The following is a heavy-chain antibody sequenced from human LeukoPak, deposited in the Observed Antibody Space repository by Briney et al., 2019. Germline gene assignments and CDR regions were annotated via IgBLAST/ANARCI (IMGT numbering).Heavy chain of an antibody. CDR3: TRDPGWFGELLFPPDY. D-gene: IGHD3-10*01. Sequence: GGSLRLSCTASGFTFGDYAMSWVRQAPGKGLEWVGFIRSKAYGGTTEYAASVKGRFTISRDDSKSIAYLQMNSLKTEDTAVYYCTRDPGWFGELLFPPDYWGQGTLVTVSS. CDR2: IRSKAYGGTT. J-gene: IGHJ4*02. CDR1: GFTFGDYA. V-gene: IGHV3-49*04.